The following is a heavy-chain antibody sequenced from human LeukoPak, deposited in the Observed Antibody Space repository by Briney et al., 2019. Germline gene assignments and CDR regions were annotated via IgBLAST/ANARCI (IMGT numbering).Heavy chain of an antibody. J-gene: IGHJ6*02. CDR2: IGGGDGSI. CDR3: AKGMGLAHYYFYGMDV. D-gene: IGHD6-19*01. Sequence: PGGSLRLSCAASGFTFSSYEMIWVRQAPGKGLEWVSVIGGGDGSIYYADSVKGRFTISRDNSKNTLYLQMTSLRAEDEAIYYCAKGMGLAHYYFYGMDVWGQGTTVTVSS. CDR1: GFTFSSYE. V-gene: IGHV3-23*01.